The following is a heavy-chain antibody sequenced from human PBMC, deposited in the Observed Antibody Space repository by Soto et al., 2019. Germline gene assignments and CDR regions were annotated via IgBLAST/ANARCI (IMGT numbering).Heavy chain of an antibody. D-gene: IGHD6-19*01. CDR2: ISGSGGRT. V-gene: IGHV3-23*01. CDR3: AKGLTQWLVRGPAFDI. Sequence: EVQLLESGGGLVQPGGSLRLSCAASGFTFSSYAMSWVRQAPGKGLEWVSAISGSGGRTYYADSVKGRFTISRDNSKNTLYLQMNSLRAEDTAVYYCAKGLTQWLVRGPAFDIWGQGTIVTVSS. CDR1: GFTFSSYA. J-gene: IGHJ3*02.